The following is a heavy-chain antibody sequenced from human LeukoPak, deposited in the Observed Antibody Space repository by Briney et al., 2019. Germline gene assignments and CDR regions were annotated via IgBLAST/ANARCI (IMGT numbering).Heavy chain of an antibody. CDR2: INHSGST. Sequence: SETLSLTCAVYGGSFSGYYWSWIRQSPGKGLEWIGEINHSGSTNYNPSLKSRVTISVDTSKNQFSLKLSSVTAADTAVYYCASARYYYDSSGYYRGSYYFDYWGQGTLVTVSS. CDR3: ASARYYYDSSGYYRGSYYFDY. D-gene: IGHD3-22*01. CDR1: GGSFSGYY. V-gene: IGHV4-34*01. J-gene: IGHJ4*02.